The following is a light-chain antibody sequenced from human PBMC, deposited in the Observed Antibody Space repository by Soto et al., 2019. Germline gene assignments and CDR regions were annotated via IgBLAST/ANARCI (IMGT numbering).Light chain of an antibody. CDR1: QSILSSSNNKNY. CDR2: WAS. J-gene: IGKJ2*01. Sequence: DIVMTQSPDSLTVSLGERATINCKSSQSILSSSNNKNYLVWYQQKPGQPPKVLINWASTRESGVPDRFSGSGSGADFTLTISSLQAEDVAVFYCQQYHSFPVSTFGQGTKLEIK. V-gene: IGKV4-1*01. CDR3: QQYHSFPVST.